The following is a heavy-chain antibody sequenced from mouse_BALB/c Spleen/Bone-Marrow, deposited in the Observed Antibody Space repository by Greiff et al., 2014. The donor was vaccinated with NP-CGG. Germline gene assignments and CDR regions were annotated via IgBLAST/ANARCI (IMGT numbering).Heavy chain of an antibody. CDR3: TRRPLQANSYFDC. CDR1: GFTFSSYG. D-gene: IGHD3-2*02. Sequence: EVMLVESGGDLVKPGGSLKLSCVASGFTFSSYGMSWVRQTPDKRLEWVATISSGGSYTYYPASVKGRFTISRDNAKSTLYLQMSCLNSENTSMYYCTRRPLQANSYFDCWGQGTTLTVSS. J-gene: IGHJ2*01. CDR2: ISSGGSYT. V-gene: IGHV5-6*02.